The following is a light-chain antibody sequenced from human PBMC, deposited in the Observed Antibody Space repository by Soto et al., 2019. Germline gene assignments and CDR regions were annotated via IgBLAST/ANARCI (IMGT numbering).Light chain of an antibody. CDR2: GAS. J-gene: IGKJ4*01. CDR1: QSVSNS. CDR3: QQYGSSPLT. V-gene: IGKV3-20*01. Sequence: EIVLTQSPGTLSLSPGERVTLSCRASQSVSNSLAWYQQRPGQAPRLLIYGASSRATGIPDRFSGSGSGTDFTLTISRLEPEDFAVYYCQQYGSSPLTFGGGTKVDIK.